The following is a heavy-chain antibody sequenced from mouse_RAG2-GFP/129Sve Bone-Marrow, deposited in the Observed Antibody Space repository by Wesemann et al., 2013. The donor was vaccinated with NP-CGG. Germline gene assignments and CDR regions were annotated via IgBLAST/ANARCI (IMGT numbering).Heavy chain of an antibody. D-gene: IGHD2-4*01. V-gene: IGHV14-2*01. J-gene: IGHJ4*01. CDR3: ARGYDYDRTLYYYAMDY. Sequence: QPKATITADTSSNTAYLQLSSLTSEDTAVYYCARGYDYDRTLYYYAMDYWGQGTSVTVSS.